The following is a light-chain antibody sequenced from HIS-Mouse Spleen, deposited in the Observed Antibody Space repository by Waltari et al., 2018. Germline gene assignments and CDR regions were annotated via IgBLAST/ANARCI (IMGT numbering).Light chain of an antibody. CDR2: EDS. Sequence: SYELTQPPSVSVSPGQTARITCSGDALPKKYAYSYQQKSGPAPGLVIYEDSKRPSGIPERFSGSSSGTMATLTISGAQVEDEADYYCYSTDSSGNHRVFGGGTKLTVL. CDR3: YSTDSSGNHRV. CDR1: ALPKKY. J-gene: IGLJ2*01. V-gene: IGLV3-10*01.